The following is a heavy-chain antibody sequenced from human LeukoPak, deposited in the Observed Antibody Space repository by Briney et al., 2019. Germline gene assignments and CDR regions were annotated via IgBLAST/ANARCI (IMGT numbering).Heavy chain of an antibody. CDR3: ARDPGDYSGWFDP. V-gene: IGHV4-4*07. CDR1: GVSISNFH. CDR2: IYNSGST. J-gene: IGHJ5*02. Sequence: SETLSLTCTVYGVSISNFHWSWIRQSAGKGLEWIGRIYNSGSTKYNPSLKSRVTISLDKSKNQFSLKLSSVTAADTAVYYCARDPGDYSGWFDPWGQGTLVTVSS. D-gene: IGHD4-17*01.